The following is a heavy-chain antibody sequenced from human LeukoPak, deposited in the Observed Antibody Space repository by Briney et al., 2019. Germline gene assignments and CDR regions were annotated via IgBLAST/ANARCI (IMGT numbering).Heavy chain of an antibody. CDR1: GFTFSSYS. D-gene: IGHD3-22*01. CDR3: AKAYYYDSSGYYPADY. J-gene: IGHJ4*02. Sequence: GGSLRLSCAASGFTFSSYSMNWVRQAPGKGLEWVSSISSSSSYIYYADSVKGRFTISRDNSKNTLYLQMNSLRAEDTAVYFCAKAYYYDSSGYYPADYWGQGTLVTVSS. CDR2: ISSSSSYI. V-gene: IGHV3-21*01.